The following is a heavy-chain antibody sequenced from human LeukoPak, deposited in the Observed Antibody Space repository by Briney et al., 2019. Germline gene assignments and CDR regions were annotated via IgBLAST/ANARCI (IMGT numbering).Heavy chain of an antibody. CDR1: GFTFSSYA. J-gene: IGHJ4*02. D-gene: IGHD1-1*01. CDR3: AKGVQQLVLPDY. CDR2: ISYDGSNK. V-gene: IGHV3-30*04. Sequence: GGSLRLSCAASGFTFSSYAMHWVRQAPGKGLEWVAVISYDGSNKYYADSVKGRFTISRDNSKNTLYLQMNSLRAEDTAVYYCAKGVQQLVLPDYWGQGTLVSVSS.